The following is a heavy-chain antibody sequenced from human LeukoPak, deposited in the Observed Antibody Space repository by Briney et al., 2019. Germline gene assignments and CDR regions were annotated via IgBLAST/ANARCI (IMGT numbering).Heavy chain of an antibody. J-gene: IGHJ4*02. CDR2: FDPEDGET. CDR1: GYTLTELS. Sequence: ASVKVSCKVSGYTLTELSMHWVRQAPGKGLEWMGGFDPEDGETIYAQKFQGRVTMTTDTSTSTVYMELRSLRSDDTAVYYCARDGHRMYYYGSSDYRFDSWGQGTLVTVSS. CDR3: ARDGHRMYYYGSSDYRFDS. V-gene: IGHV1-24*01. D-gene: IGHD3-22*01.